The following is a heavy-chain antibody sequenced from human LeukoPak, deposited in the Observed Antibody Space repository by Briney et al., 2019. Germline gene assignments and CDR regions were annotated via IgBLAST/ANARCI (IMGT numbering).Heavy chain of an antibody. CDR3: ARKKSAGADDPFEI. CDR2: ISYDGSNK. J-gene: IGHJ3*02. CDR1: GFTFSNYA. V-gene: IGHV3-30*04. Sequence: GGSLRLSCAASGFTFSNYAIHWVRQAPGKGLEWVAIISYDGSNKNYADSVKGRFTISRDNPKNTLYLQMDSLRPDDTAVYYCARKKSAGADDPFEIWGQGTMVTVSS.